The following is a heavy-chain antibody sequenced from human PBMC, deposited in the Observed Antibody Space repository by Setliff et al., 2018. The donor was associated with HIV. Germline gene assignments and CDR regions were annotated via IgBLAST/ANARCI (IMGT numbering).Heavy chain of an antibody. Sequence: LSLTCAVSGVSFRGDYWSWVRQPPGKGLEWIAEVHPSGSINYNSSLKSRVAISVDTSNNQFSLTMTSVTAADTAVYYCARGRDWAKTGDFWGQGALVTVSS. CDR1: GVSFRGDY. D-gene: IGHD3-9*01. CDR2: VHPSGSI. CDR3: ARGRDWAKTGDF. V-gene: IGHV4-34*01. J-gene: IGHJ4*02.